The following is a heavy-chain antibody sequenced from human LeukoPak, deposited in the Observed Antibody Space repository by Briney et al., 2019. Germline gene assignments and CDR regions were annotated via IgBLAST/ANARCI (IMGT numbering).Heavy chain of an antibody. V-gene: IGHV4-59*12. J-gene: IGHJ4*02. CDR2: IYYSGIT. CDR3: AREGIVRTYDQ. Sequence: SETLSLTCTVSGDSISSYYGYWFRQPPGKELEWIACIYYSGITHYNPSLKSRVTISLDTSENQFSLRLSSVTAADTAVYYCAREGIVRTYDQWGQGTLVTVSS. CDR1: GDSISSYY. D-gene: IGHD2/OR15-2a*01.